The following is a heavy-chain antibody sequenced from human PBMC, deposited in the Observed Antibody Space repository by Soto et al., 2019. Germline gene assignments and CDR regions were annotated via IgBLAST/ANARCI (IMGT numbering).Heavy chain of an antibody. V-gene: IGHV3-74*01. J-gene: IGHJ4*02. CDR2: INSDGTTI. CDR3: TRAGSYRFDY. D-gene: IGHD1-26*01. Sequence: EVQLVESGGDLIQPGGPLRIPCEASGFTLSTSWMHWFRKTQGEGLAWVSRINSDGTTINYADSVKGRFTISRDNAKNTLYLQMNSLRADDTAVYYCTRAGSYRFDYWGQGTLVTVSS. CDR1: GFTLSTSW.